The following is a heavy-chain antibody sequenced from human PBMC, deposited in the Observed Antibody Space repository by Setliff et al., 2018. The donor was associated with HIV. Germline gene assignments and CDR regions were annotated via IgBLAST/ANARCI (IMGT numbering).Heavy chain of an antibody. Sequence: SETLSLTCVVSGFSIKNDNWWNWVRQTPGKGLEWIGQIFHDGTVTYKPSLESRVTILMDILKNQISLNVTSVTAADTATYYCAKTNIPMPRSETRLESWGPGRLVTVSS. CDR2: IFHDGTV. J-gene: IGHJ4*02. V-gene: IGHV4-4*02. CDR1: GFSIKNDNW. D-gene: IGHD2-2*02. CDR3: AKTNIPMPRSETRLES.